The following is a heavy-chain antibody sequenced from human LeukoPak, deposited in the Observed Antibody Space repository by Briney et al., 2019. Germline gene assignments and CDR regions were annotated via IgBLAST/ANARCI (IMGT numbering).Heavy chain of an antibody. CDR1: GFSFSTSW. Sequence: GGSLRLSCAASGFSFSTSWMHWVRQVPGKGLVWVSLINSDACSTTYADSVKGRFTISRDNAKNTVYLQMNSLRPEDTAVYYCARDRFYIPDVWGKGTTVTVSS. CDR3: ARDRFYIPDV. CDR2: INSDACST. J-gene: IGHJ6*04. V-gene: IGHV3-74*03. D-gene: IGHD3-10*01.